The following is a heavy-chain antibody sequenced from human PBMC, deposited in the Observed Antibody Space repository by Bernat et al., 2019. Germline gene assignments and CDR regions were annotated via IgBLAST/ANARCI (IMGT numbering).Heavy chain of an antibody. CDR3: AKDGQQTPYFDYYMDA. J-gene: IGHJ6*03. V-gene: IGHV3-74*01. D-gene: IGHD6-13*01. Sequence: EVQLVESGGGLVQPGGSLRLSCAASGFTFSSYWTHWVRQAPGKGLVWVARINRDGNVINYEDLVKGRFTISRDNAKNALYLQMNSLRGEDTAVYYCAKDGQQTPYFDYYMDAWGRGTTVTVSS. CDR2: INRDGNVI. CDR1: GFTFSSYW.